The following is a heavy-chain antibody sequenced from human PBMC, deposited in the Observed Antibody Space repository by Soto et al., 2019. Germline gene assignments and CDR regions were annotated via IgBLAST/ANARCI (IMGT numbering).Heavy chain of an antibody. V-gene: IGHV3-9*01. CDR1: GFTFDDYA. D-gene: IGHD5-18*01. J-gene: IGHJ5*02. CDR3: VKDISAYIYGYGAFDP. Sequence: EVQLVESGGGLVQPGRSLRLSCAASGFTFDDYAMHWVRQVPGKGLEWVSGISWNSGEIGYVDSVKGRFTISRDNAKNSLYLQLNSLRVEDTALYYCVKDISAYIYGYGAFDPWGQGTLVTVSS. CDR2: ISWNSGEI.